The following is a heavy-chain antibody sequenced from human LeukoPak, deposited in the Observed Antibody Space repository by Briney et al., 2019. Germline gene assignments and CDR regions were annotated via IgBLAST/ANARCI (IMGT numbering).Heavy chain of an antibody. V-gene: IGHV3-30*18. Sequence: GGSLRLSCAASGFTFSSYGMHWVRQAPGKGLEWVAVISYDGSNKYYADSVKGRFTISRDNSKNTLYLQMNSLRAEDTAVYYCAKVLRFLEWSSPLDVWGKGTTVTVSS. CDR1: GFTFSSYG. D-gene: IGHD3-3*01. CDR2: ISYDGSNK. J-gene: IGHJ6*04. CDR3: AKVLRFLEWSSPLDV.